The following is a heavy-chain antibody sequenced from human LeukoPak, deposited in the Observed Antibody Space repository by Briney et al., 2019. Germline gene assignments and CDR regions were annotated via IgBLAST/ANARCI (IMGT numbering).Heavy chain of an antibody. D-gene: IGHD2-15*01. V-gene: IGHV1-69*05. CDR1: GGTFSSYA. CDR2: IIPIFGTA. J-gene: IGHJ4*02. Sequence: SVKVSCKASGGTFSSYAISWVRQAPGQGLEWMGGIIPIFGTANYAQKLQGRVTMTTDTSTSTAYMELRSLRSDDTAVYYCARDRIPRNYWGQGTLVTVSS. CDR3: ARDRIPRNY.